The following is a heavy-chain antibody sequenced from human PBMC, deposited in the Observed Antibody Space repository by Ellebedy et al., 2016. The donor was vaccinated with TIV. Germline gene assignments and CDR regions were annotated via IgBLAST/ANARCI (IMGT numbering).Heavy chain of an antibody. J-gene: IGHJ4*02. Sequence: GGSLRLXCAASGFIFSSYAMIWVRQAPGKGLEWVSAIRGSGSGTQYADSVKGRFTISRDNAKNSLYLQMNSLRAEDTALYYCAKDIDSIAVAGTVDYWGQGTLVTVSS. V-gene: IGHV3-23*01. CDR2: IRGSGSGT. D-gene: IGHD6-19*01. CDR3: AKDIDSIAVAGTVDY. CDR1: GFIFSSYA.